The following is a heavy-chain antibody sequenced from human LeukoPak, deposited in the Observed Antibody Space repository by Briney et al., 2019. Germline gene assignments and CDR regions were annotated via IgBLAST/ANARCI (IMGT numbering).Heavy chain of an antibody. CDR3: ARTIVVVPAASPQYYYYYMDV. J-gene: IGHJ6*03. CDR2: IYYSGST. Sequence: PSQTLFLTCTVSGGSISSGDYYWSWIRQPPGKGLEWIGYIYYSGSTYYKPSLKSRVTMSVDTSKNQFSLKLSSVTAADTAVYYCARTIVVVPAASPQYYYYYMDVWGKGTTVTVSS. CDR1: GGSISSGDYY. V-gene: IGHV4-30-4*08. D-gene: IGHD2-2*01.